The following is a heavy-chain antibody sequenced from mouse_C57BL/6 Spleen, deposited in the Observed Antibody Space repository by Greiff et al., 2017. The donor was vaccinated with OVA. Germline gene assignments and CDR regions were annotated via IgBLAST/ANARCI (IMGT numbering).Heavy chain of an antibody. CDR3: ARHLPGTGYFDY. CDR1: GFSLTSYG. J-gene: IGHJ2*01. D-gene: IGHD4-1*01. CDR2: IWSDGST. V-gene: IGHV2-6-1*01. Sequence: VKLMESGPGLVAPSQSLSITCTVSGFSLTSYGVHWVRQPPGKGLEWLVVIWSDGSTTYNSALKSRLSISKDNSKSQVFLKMNSLQTDDTAMYYCARHLPGTGYFDYWGQGTTLTVSS.